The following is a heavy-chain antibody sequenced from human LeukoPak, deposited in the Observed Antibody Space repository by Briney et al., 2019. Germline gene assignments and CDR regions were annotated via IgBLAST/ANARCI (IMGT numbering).Heavy chain of an antibody. CDR1: GITLSNYG. V-gene: IGHV3-23*01. CDR3: AKTANIYSGSYGDYFDY. J-gene: IGHJ4*02. D-gene: IGHD1-26*01. CDR2: ISDSGGRT. Sequence: GGSLRLSCAVSGITLSNYGMSWVRQAPGKGLEWVAGISDSGGRTNYADSVKGRFTISRDNSKNTLYLQMNSLRAEDTAVYYCAKTANIYSGSYGDYFDYWGQGTLVTVSS.